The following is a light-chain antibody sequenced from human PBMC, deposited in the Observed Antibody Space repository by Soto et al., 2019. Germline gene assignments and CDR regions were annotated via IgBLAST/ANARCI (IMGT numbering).Light chain of an antibody. CDR1: RSDVGAYNY. CDR3: SSFTSRFTFV. J-gene: IGLJ1*01. CDR2: EVT. V-gene: IGLV2-14*01. Sequence: QSVLTQPASVSGSPGQSIAISCTGTRSDVGAYNYVSWYQQHPGKAPTLMISEVTNRPSGVSARFSGSKSGNTASLTISGLQAEDEADYYCSSFTSRFTFVFGTGTKVTVL.